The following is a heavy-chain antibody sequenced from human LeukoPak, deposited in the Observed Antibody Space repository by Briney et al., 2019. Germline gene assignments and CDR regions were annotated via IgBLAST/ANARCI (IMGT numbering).Heavy chain of an antibody. CDR3: ATAGYYYDSSGYYSLDY. Sequence: GATVKISRKASGCTFTDYYMNWVQQAPGKGLEWMGRVDPEDGETIYAEKFQGRVTITADTSTDTAYMELSSLRSEDTAVYYCATAGYYYDSSGYYSLDYWGQGTLVTVSS. CDR2: VDPEDGET. D-gene: IGHD3-22*01. V-gene: IGHV1-69-2*01. CDR1: GCTFTDYY. J-gene: IGHJ4*02.